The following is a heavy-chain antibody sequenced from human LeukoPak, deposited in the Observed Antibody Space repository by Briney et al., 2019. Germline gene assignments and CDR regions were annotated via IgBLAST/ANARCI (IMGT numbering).Heavy chain of an antibody. D-gene: IGHD6-6*01. V-gene: IGHV3-23*01. CDR1: GFTFSSYS. CDR3: AVSARVERVWHYFNY. CDR2: ISESGGNT. Sequence: GGSLRLSCAASGFTFSSYSMNWVRQAPGKGLEWVSGISESGGNTFYADSVKGRFTISRDNSKNTLFLQMNSLRAEDTAVYYCAVSARVERVWHYFNYWGQGTLVTVSS. J-gene: IGHJ4*02.